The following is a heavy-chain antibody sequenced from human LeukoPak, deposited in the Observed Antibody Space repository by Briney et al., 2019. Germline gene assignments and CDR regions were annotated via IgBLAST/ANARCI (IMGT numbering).Heavy chain of an antibody. CDR1: GGSFSGYY. J-gene: IGHJ6*03. CDR3: ARAAHYDFWSGYWDYYYYYMDV. D-gene: IGHD3-3*01. Sequence: PSETLSLTCAVYGGSFSGYYWSWIRQPPGKGLEWIGEINHSGSTNYNPSLKSRVTISVDTSKNQFSLKLSSVTAADTAVYYCARAAHYDFWSGYWDYYYYYMDVWGKGTTVTVSS. CDR2: INHSGST. V-gene: IGHV4-34*01.